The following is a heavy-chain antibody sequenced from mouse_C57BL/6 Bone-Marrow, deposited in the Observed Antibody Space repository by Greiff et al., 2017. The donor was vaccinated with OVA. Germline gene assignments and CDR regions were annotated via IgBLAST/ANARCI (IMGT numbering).Heavy chain of an antibody. V-gene: IGHV1-69*01. D-gene: IGHD2-14*01. CDR2: IDPSDSYT. J-gene: IGHJ3*01. CDR1: GYTFTSYW. CDR3: AREGRGTTEFAY. Sequence: VQLQQSGAELVMPGASVKLSCKASGYTFTSYWMHWVKQRPGQGLEWIGEIDPSDSYTNYNHKFKGKSTLTVDKSSSTAYMQLSSLTSEDSAVYYCAREGRGTTEFAYWGQGTLVTVSA.